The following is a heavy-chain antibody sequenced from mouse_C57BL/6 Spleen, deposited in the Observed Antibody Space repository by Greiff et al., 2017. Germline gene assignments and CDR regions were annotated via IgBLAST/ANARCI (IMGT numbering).Heavy chain of an antibody. D-gene: IGHD3-1*01. CDR3: ARRPLGPTDYAMDY. CDR1: GYTFTDYY. J-gene: IGHJ4*01. V-gene: IGHV1-19*01. CDR2: INPYNGGT. Sequence: EVQLQQSGPVLVKPGASVKMSCKASGYTFTDYYMNWVKQSHGKSLEWIGVINPYNGGTSYNQKFKGKATLTVDKSSSTAYMELNSLTSEDSAVYYCARRPLGPTDYAMDYWGQGTSVTVSS.